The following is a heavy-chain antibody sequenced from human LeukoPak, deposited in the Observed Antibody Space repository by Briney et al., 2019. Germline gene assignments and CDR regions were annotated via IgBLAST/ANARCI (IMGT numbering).Heavy chain of an antibody. V-gene: IGHV3-48*02. CDR3: ARDPYYYDSSGYYPTDY. CDR2: ISDSTSSK. D-gene: IGHD3-22*01. CDR1: RFTFSSYG. Sequence: GGSLRLSCAASRFTFSSYGMNWVRQAPGKGLEWVSYISDSTSSKYYADSVKGRFTISRDNAKNSLYLQMNSLRDEDTAVYYCARDPYYYDSSGYYPTDYWGQGTLVTVSS. J-gene: IGHJ4*02.